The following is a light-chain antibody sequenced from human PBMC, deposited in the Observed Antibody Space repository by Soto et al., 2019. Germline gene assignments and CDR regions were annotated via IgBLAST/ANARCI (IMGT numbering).Light chain of an antibody. CDR2: AAS. CDR3: QQYDNLPLT. CDR1: QGISNY. V-gene: IGKV1-27*01. Sequence: IKLTQSPSSLSASPGDTVTITCRASQGISNYLAWYQQKKGKVPKXLIYAASTLQSGVPSRFSGSGYGTDFTLTISSLQTEDMATYYCQQYDNLPLTFGGGTKVDIK. J-gene: IGKJ4*01.